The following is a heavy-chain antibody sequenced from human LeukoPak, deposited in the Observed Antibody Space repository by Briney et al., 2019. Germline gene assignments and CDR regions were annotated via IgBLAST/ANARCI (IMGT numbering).Heavy chain of an antibody. V-gene: IGHV3-23*01. D-gene: IGHD6-13*01. J-gene: IGHJ4*02. Sequence: PGGSLRLSCAASGFTFSIYTMNWVRQAPGKGLEWVSTISGSGSNTYYADSVKGRFTISRDNSKNTLYVQMKSLRAEDTAVYYCAKDDSPYAVAGYFDLWGQGTLVTVSS. CDR3: AKDDSPYAVAGYFDL. CDR2: ISGSGSNT. CDR1: GFTFSIYT.